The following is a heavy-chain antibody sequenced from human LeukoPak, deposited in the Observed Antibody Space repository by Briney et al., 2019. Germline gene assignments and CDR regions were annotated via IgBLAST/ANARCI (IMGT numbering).Heavy chain of an antibody. CDR3: ARTRYYYNSRSYGAPYYFDY. J-gene: IGHJ4*02. Sequence: SETLSLTCTVSGDSISSYYCSWIRQPPGKGLEWIGYIYYSGSTSYNPSLKSRVTISLDTSKNQFSLKLSSVTAADTAVYYCARTRYYYNSRSYGAPYYFDYWGQGTLVTVSS. V-gene: IGHV4-59*08. D-gene: IGHD3-10*01. CDR2: IYYSGST. CDR1: GDSISSYY.